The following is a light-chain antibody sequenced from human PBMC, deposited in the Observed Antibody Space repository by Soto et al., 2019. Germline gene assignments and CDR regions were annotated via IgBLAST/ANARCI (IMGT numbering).Light chain of an antibody. Sequence: DIVMTQSPDSLAVSLGERATINCKSSQSVLYSSNNKNYLAWYQQKPGQPPKLLIYWASTRESGLPDRFSGSGSGTDFTLTISSRQAEDVAVYYCQQYYSTPTWTFGQGTKVEIK. CDR1: QSVLYSSNNKNY. V-gene: IGKV4-1*01. CDR2: WAS. J-gene: IGKJ1*01. CDR3: QQYYSTPTWT.